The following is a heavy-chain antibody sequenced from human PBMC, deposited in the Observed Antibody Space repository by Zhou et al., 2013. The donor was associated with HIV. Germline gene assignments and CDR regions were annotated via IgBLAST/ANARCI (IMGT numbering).Heavy chain of an antibody. Sequence: QVQLVQSGAEVKKPGSSVKVSCKASGGTFSSYAISWVRQAPGQGLEWMGGIIPIFGTANYAQKFQGRVTITTDESTSTAYMELSSLRSEDTAVYYCARTRTDSGPKEYYYYYMDVWGKGTTVTVSS. CDR2: IIPIFGTA. D-gene: IGHD5-12*01. CDR1: GGTFSSYA. CDR3: ARTRTDSGPKEYYYYYMDV. J-gene: IGHJ6*03. V-gene: IGHV1-69*05.